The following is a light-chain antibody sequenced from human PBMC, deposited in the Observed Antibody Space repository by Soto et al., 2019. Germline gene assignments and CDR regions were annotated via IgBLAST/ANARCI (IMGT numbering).Light chain of an antibody. V-gene: IGKV1-5*01. J-gene: IGKJ1*01. CDR3: QQYQSSWT. Sequence: DIQMTQSPSTLSASVGDRVIITCRASQSISSWLAWYQQKPGKAPNLLIYDASSLESGVPLRFSGSGSGTEFTLTISSLQPDDFATYYCQQYQSSWTFGQGTKVEIK. CDR2: DAS. CDR1: QSISSW.